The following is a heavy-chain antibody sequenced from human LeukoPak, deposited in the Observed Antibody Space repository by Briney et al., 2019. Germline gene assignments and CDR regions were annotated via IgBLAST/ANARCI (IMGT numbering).Heavy chain of an antibody. CDR1: GVSLSSGGYF. Sequence: VKPSGTLSLPCPVSGVSLSSGGYFLGWIRPPPREGPGWIGYIYYSGSTYYNPSLKTRVTISVDTSKNQFSLKLSSVTAADTAVYYCARFIIQLWFLDYWGQGTLVTVSS. J-gene: IGHJ4*02. CDR2: IYYSGST. D-gene: IGHD5-18*01. V-gene: IGHV4-30-4*08. CDR3: ARFIIQLWFLDY.